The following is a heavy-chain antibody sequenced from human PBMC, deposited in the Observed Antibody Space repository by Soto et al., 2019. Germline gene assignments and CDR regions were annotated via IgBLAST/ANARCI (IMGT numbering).Heavy chain of an antibody. J-gene: IGHJ6*02. D-gene: IGHD2-2*01. Sequence: GGSLRLSCAASGFTFSSYAMHWVRQAPGKGLEWVAVISYDGSNKYYADSVKGRFTISRDNSKNTLYLQMNSLRAEDTAVYYCARDHIVVVPAAPTYYYYGMDVWGQGTTVTVSS. CDR2: ISYDGSNK. V-gene: IGHV3-30-3*01. CDR1: GFTFSSYA. CDR3: ARDHIVVVPAAPTYYYYGMDV.